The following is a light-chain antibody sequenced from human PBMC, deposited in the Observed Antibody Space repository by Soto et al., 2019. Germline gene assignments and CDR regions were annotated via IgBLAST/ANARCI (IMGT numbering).Light chain of an antibody. Sequence: YELTQPPSVSVFPGQTASITCSGDKLGDKYASWYQQKPGQSPVLVIYQDTKRPSGIPERFSGSNSANTATLTISGTQAMDEADYYCQAWASSTVVFGGGTQLTAL. CDR2: QDT. J-gene: IGLJ2*01. CDR3: QAWASSTVV. CDR1: KLGDKY. V-gene: IGLV3-1*01.